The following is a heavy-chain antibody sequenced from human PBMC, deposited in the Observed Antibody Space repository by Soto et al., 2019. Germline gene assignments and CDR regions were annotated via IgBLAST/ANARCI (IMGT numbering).Heavy chain of an antibody. CDR3: ARGYCSGGSCAPEYFQH. Sequence: SETLSLTCTVSGGSISSYYWSWIRQPPGKGLEWIGYIYYSGSTNYNPSLKSRVTISVDTSKNQFSLKLSSVTAADTAVYYCARGYCSGGSCAPEYFQHSGQDTLVTVSS. J-gene: IGHJ1*01. CDR1: GGSISSYY. V-gene: IGHV4-59*01. CDR2: IYYSGST. D-gene: IGHD2-15*01.